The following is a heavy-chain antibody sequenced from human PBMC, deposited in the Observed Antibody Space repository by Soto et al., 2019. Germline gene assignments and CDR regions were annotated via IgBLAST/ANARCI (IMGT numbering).Heavy chain of an antibody. D-gene: IGHD2-15*01. V-gene: IGHV4-59*01. CDR3: ARADPDASVGY. Sequence: SETLSLTCTVSGGSMSCYYWTWLRQSPGRGLEWIGYISYSGSTYYNPSLKSRVTISADTSKNQFSLRMNSMIAADTAVYYCARADPDASVGYLGQGTLVTVSS. CDR2: ISYSGST. J-gene: IGHJ4*02. CDR1: GGSMSCYY.